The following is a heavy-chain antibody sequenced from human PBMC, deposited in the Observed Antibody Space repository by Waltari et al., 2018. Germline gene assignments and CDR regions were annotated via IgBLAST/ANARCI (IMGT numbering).Heavy chain of an antibody. D-gene: IGHD6-13*01. CDR2: IDPSDSYT. Sequence: DVQLVQSGAEVKKPGESLRISCKGSGSSFTSYWISWVRQIPGKGLEWMGRIDPSDSYTNYSPSFQGHVTISADKSISTAYLQWSSLKASDTAMYYCAWGIAAAETYYYYYGMDVWGQGTTVTVSS. CDR1: GSSFTSYW. V-gene: IGHV5-10-1*03. J-gene: IGHJ6*02. CDR3: AWGIAAAETYYYYYGMDV.